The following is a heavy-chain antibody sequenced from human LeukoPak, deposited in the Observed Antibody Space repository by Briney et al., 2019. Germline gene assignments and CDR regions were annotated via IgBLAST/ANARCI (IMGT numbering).Heavy chain of an antibody. J-gene: IGHJ5*02. Sequence: SETLSLTCTVSGGSISSGGYYWSWIRQHPGKGLGWLVYISYSGSTYYNPSLESRVTISIDTSKNQFSLKLTSVTAADTAVYYCARLYYDFWSGNYQSENWLDPWGQGTLVTVSS. CDR2: ISYSGST. V-gene: IGHV4-31*03. CDR1: GGSISSGGYY. D-gene: IGHD3-3*01. CDR3: ARLYYDFWSGNYQSENWLDP.